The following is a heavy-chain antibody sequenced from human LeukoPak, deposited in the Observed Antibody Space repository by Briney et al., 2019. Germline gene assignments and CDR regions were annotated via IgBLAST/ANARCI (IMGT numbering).Heavy chain of an antibody. CDR3: ARLNFRGGEALHFDS. CDR2: IHSDGTT. J-gene: IGHJ4*02. CDR1: GGSLTNYY. V-gene: IGHV4-4*09. Sequence: PSETLSLTCSVSGGSLTNYYWGWIRQPPGTGLEFIGYIHSDGTTNYDSSLQSRVAISLDTSKIQFSLRLYSVTAADTALYFCARLNFRGGEALHFDSWGQGTLVTVSS. D-gene: IGHD3-16*01.